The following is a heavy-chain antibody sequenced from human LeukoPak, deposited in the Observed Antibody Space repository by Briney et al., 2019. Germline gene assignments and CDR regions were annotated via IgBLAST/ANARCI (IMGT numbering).Heavy chain of an antibody. CDR2: FGTSGVST. Sequence: GGSLRLSCAASGVTFSTYAMNWVRQAPAKGLEWVSAFGTSGVSTFYVDSVKCRFTISRDNSKNMLYLEMNSLRAEDTTVYNCAGKTGSYYMWGQGTLVTVSS. CDR3: AGKTGSYYM. V-gene: IGHV3-23*01. CDR1: GVTFSTYA. D-gene: IGHD1-26*01. J-gene: IGHJ4*02.